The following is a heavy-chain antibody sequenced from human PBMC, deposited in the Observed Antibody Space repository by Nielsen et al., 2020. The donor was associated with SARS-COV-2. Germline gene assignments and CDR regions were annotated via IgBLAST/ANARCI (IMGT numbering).Heavy chain of an antibody. CDR2: INPYSGGT. V-gene: IGHV1-2*06. Sequence: ASVKVSCKASGYTFTGYYMHWVRQAPGQGLEWMGRINPYSGGTNYAQKFQGTVTMTRDASISTVYMELTSDDTAGYYCARARATIFGLVMSYGMDVWGQGTTVAVSS. CDR1: GYTFTGYY. J-gene: IGHJ6*02. CDR3: ARARATIFGLVMSYGMDV. D-gene: IGHD3/OR15-3a*01.